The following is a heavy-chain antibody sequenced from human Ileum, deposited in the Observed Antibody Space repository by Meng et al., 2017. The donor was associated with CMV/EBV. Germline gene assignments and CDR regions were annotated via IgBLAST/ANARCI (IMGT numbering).Heavy chain of an antibody. CDR1: GFTFSSYW. D-gene: IGHD3-10*01. CDR3: ATAGSYQFDF. J-gene: IGHJ4*02. Sequence: GESLKISCEASGFTFSSYWMHWVRQAPENGLMWVSRINPDGGTTDYADSVKGRFTISRDNAKNTLYLQMNGLRADDTAVYYCATAGSYQFDFWGQGTLVTVSS. CDR2: INPDGGTT. V-gene: IGHV3-74*01.